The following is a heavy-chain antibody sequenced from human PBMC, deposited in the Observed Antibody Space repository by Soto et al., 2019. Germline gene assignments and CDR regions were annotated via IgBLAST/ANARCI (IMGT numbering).Heavy chain of an antibody. V-gene: IGHV1-2*02. D-gene: IGHD3-10*01. CDR1: GYTFTNYY. Sequence: ASVQVSCRTSGYTFTNYYIHWVRQAPGEGLEWVGWINPGTGGTNYAQKFQGRVTVTRDTTISTAYMELSRLTSDDTAMYYWAKDIRFGSAGDDFDYWGQGTLVTVSS. CDR3: AKDIRFGSAGDDFDY. CDR2: INPGTGGT. J-gene: IGHJ4*02.